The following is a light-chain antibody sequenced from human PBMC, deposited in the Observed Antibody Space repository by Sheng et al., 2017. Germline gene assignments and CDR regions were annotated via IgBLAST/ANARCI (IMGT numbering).Light chain of an antibody. CDR3: LQDFNYPLT. V-gene: IGKV1-6*01. J-gene: IGKJ4*01. Sequence: AIQMTQSPSSLSASVGDRVIITCRASQVIRQDLAWYQQKPGEAPKLLISAASNLQGGVPSRFSGSGSGRHFTLTISSLQPEDFADYYCLQDFNYPLTFGGGPRSTS. CDR2: AAS. CDR1: QVIRQD.